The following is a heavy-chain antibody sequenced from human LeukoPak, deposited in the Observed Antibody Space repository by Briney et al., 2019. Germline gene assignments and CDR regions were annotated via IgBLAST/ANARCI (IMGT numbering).Heavy chain of an antibody. J-gene: IGHJ4*02. Sequence: GGSLRLSCAASGFTFSTYSMSWVRQASGKGLEWVSSISSSSSYIYYADSVKGRFTISRDNAKNSLFLQMNSLRAEDTAVYYCARDAPDYDILTGYYIPPIDYWGQGTLVTVSS. CDR3: ARDAPDYDILTGYYIPPIDY. CDR1: GFTFSTYS. CDR2: ISSSSSYI. V-gene: IGHV3-21*01. D-gene: IGHD3-9*01.